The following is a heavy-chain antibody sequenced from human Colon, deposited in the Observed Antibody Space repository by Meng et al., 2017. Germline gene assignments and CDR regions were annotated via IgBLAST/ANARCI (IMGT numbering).Heavy chain of an antibody. J-gene: IGHJ4*02. CDR1: GFTFSAYR. Sequence: QVQLVESGGGVVQPGRSLRLSCAASGFTFSAYRMYWVRQAPGKGLEWVGVTLPDGSQNYYADSVKGRFTISRENSKNTLFLQMDSLRTEDTAVYYCIRDNWGTFDWGQGTLVTVSS. CDR2: TLPDGSQN. CDR3: IRDNWGTFD. D-gene: IGHD7-27*01. V-gene: IGHV3-30*03.